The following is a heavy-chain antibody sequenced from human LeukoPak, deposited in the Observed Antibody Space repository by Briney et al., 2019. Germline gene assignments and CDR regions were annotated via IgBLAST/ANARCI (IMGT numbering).Heavy chain of an antibody. V-gene: IGHV5-51*01. J-gene: IGHJ6*02. D-gene: IGHD6-6*01. CDR3: ARNLVAGGGYYYGMDV. CDR1: GYSFTSYW. Sequence: GESLQISCKASGYSFTSYWIGWVRQMPGKGLEWMGIIYPGDSDTRYSPSFQGQVTNSADKSISTAYLQWSSLKASDTARYYCARNLVAGGGYYYGMDVWGQGTTVTASS. CDR2: IYPGDSDT.